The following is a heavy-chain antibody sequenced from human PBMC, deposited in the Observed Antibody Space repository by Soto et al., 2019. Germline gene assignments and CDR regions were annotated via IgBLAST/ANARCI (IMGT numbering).Heavy chain of an antibody. CDR2: TYYSRST. Sequence: QVQLQESGPGLVKPSQTLSLTCNVSGGSISSGGYYWSWIRQHPGMGLEWIGYTYYSRSTYYNPSLKSRVTISVDTSKNQFSLKLSSVTAADTAVYYCARGRSSTSPYPIGYWGQGTMVTVSS. CDR1: GGSISSGGYY. D-gene: IGHD2-2*01. J-gene: IGHJ4*02. CDR3: ARGRSSTSPYPIGY. V-gene: IGHV4-31*03.